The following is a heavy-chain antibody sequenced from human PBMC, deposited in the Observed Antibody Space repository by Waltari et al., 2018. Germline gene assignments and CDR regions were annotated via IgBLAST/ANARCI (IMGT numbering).Heavy chain of an antibody. D-gene: IGHD2-15*01. J-gene: IGHJ4*02. V-gene: IGHV5-51*01. CDR3: ARQKCSGGSCYGDS. Sequence: VQVVQSGAEVKKPGESLKISCKVSGAIFAADWIGWVRQMPGKGLEWMAIISPEDSDARYSPSFQGQVTISADKSTSTSYLQWRSLKGSDSAMYFCARQKCSGGSCYGDSWGQGTMVTVSS. CDR2: ISPEDSDA. CDR1: GAIFAADW.